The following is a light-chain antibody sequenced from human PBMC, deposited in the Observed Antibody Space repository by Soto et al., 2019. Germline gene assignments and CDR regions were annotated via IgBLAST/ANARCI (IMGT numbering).Light chain of an antibody. CDR3: QQRSNWLT. V-gene: IGKV3-11*01. J-gene: IGKJ4*01. CDR1: QSVSSY. Sequence: EIVLTQSPATLSLSPGERATLSCRASQSVSSYLAWYQQKPGQAHRLLIYDASNSATGIPARFNGSGSGTDFTLTISSLEPEDFAVYYCQQRSNWLTFGGGTKVEIK. CDR2: DAS.